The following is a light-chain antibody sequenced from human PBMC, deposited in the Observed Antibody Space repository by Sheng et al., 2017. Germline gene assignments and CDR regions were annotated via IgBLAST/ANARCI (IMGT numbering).Light chain of an antibody. V-gene: IGKV1-39*01. CDR3: QQSYSGPYT. Sequence: DIQMTQSPSSLSASVGDRVTISCRASQSINDYLSWYRQKPGKAPELLISAASILQRGVPSRFSGSGSGTDFTLTISSLQPEDFASYFCQQSYSGPYTFGQGTKLDIK. J-gene: IGKJ2*01. CDR2: AAS. CDR1: QSINDY.